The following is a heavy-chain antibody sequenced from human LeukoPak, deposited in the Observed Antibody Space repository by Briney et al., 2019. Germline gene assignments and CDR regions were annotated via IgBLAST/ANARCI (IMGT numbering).Heavy chain of an antibody. CDR1: GFTFSSYW. J-gene: IGHJ4*02. D-gene: IGHD2-2*01. Sequence: GGSLRLSCAASGFTFSSYWMSWVRQAPGKGLEWVANIKEDGSVKYYVGSVKGRFTISRDNAENSLYLQMNSLRAEDTAVYYCAASSDAPGNYWGQGTLVTVSS. CDR2: IKEDGSVK. V-gene: IGHV3-7*01. CDR3: AASSDAPGNY.